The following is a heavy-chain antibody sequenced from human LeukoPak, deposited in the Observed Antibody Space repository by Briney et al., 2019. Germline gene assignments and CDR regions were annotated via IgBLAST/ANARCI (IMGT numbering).Heavy chain of an antibody. J-gene: IGHJ1*01. CDR1: GFTFSSYA. Sequence: PGGSLRLSCAASGFTFSSYAMSWVRQPPGKGLEWVSAISGSGGSTYYADSGKGRFTISRDNSKNTLYLQMNSLRAEDTAVYYRAKITDQLLSQLQHWGQGTLVTVSS. CDR2: ISGSGGST. V-gene: IGHV3-23*01. CDR3: AKITDQLLSQLQH. D-gene: IGHD2-2*01.